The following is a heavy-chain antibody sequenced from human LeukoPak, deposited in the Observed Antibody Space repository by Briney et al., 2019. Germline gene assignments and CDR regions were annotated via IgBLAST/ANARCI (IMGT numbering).Heavy chain of an antibody. CDR2: ISYDGSNK. CDR1: GFTFSSYD. J-gene: IGHJ3*02. CDR3: ARPAGDYGLRGAFDI. D-gene: IGHD4-17*01. V-gene: IGHV3-30-3*01. Sequence: GGSLRLSCAASGFTFSSYDMHWVRQAPGKGLDWVAYISYDGSNKYYADSVKGRFTISRDNSKNTLYLQMNSLRAEDTAVYYCARPAGDYGLRGAFDIWGQGTMVTVSS.